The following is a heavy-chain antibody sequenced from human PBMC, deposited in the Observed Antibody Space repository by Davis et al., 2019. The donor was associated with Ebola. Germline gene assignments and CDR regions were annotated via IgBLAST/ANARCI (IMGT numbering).Heavy chain of an antibody. CDR3: ARVHERWLHFDY. J-gene: IGHJ4*02. CDR2: ISAYNGNT. V-gene: IGHV1-18*01. Sequence: AASVKVSCKASGYTFTSYGFSWVRQAPGQGLEWMGWISAYNGNTNYAQKLQGRVTMTTDTSTSTAYMELRSLRSEDTAVYYCARVHERWLHFDYWGQGTLVTVSS. D-gene: IGHD5-24*01. CDR1: GYTFTSYG.